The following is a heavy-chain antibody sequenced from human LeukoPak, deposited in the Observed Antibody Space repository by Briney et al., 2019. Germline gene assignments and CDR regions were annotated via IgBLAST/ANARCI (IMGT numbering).Heavy chain of an antibody. CDR2: IYTSGST. Sequence: PSQTLSLTCTVSGGSISSGSYYWSWIRQPAGKGLEWIGRIYTSGSTNYNPSLTSRVTISVDTSKNQFSLKLSSVTAADTAVYYCARELDTAMVTYYFDYWGQGTLVTVSS. D-gene: IGHD5-18*01. CDR1: GGSISSGSYY. J-gene: IGHJ4*02. CDR3: ARELDTAMVTYYFDY. V-gene: IGHV4-61*02.